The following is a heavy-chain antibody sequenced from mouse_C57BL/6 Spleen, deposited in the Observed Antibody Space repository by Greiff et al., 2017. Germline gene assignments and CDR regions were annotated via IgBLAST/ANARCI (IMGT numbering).Heavy chain of an antibody. D-gene: IGHD2-1*01. V-gene: IGHV1-18*01. CDR2: INPNNGGT. Sequence: EVQLQQSGPELVKPGASVKIPCKASGYTFTDYNMDWVKQSHGKSLEWIGDINPNNGGTIYNQKFKGKATLTVDKSSSTAYIELRSLTSEDTAVYYCARSIYYGNYFDYWGQGTTLTVSS. J-gene: IGHJ2*01. CDR1: GYTFTDYN. CDR3: ARSIYYGNYFDY.